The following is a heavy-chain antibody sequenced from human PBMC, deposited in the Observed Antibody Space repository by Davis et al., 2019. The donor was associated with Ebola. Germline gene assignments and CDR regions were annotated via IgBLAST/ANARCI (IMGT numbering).Heavy chain of an antibody. J-gene: IGHJ3*01. CDR2: IYTGDSDT. D-gene: IGHD2-8*02. CDR1: GNSFSSHW. Sequence: KVSCKDSGNSFSSHWIGWVRQMPGKGLEWMGIIYTGDSDTRYSPSFRGQVTISADKSIKTAFLQWSSLKASDTAMYYCASLRRTITGMDDGFDVWGQGTTVTVSS. V-gene: IGHV5-51*01. CDR3: ASLRRTITGMDDGFDV.